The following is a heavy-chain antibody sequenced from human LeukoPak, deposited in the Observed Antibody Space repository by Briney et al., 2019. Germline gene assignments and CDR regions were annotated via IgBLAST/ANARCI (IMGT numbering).Heavy chain of an antibody. V-gene: IGHV3-30-3*01. J-gene: IGHJ4*02. CDR1: GFTFSRYA. CDR3: ARDSSDY. CDR2: ISYDGSKK. Sequence: PGTSLRLSCAVSGFTFSRYATHWVRQAPGKGLEWVAVISYDGSKKADSVKGRFTISRDNSKNTLYLQMTSLRAEDTAVYYCARDSSDYWGQGTLVTVSS.